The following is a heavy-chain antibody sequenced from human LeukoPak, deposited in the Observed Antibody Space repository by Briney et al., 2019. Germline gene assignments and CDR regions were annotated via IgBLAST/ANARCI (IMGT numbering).Heavy chain of an antibody. CDR1: GGSINNYY. CDR3: ARVRDGSGSYRRPIDS. Sequence: PSETLSLACTVSGGSINNYYWRWMRQPPGKGLEWIGYIYDSGSTNYNPSLQSRVTISVDTSKNQFSLKLSSVTAADTAVYYCARVRDGSGSYRRPIDSWGQGTLVTVSS. J-gene: IGHJ4*02. D-gene: IGHD3-10*01. V-gene: IGHV4-59*08. CDR2: IYDSGST.